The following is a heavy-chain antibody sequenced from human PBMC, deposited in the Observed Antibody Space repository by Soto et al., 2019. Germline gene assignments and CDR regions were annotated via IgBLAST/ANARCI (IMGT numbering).Heavy chain of an antibody. D-gene: IGHD6-6*01. Sequence: ASVKVSCKASGYTFTSYYMHWVRQAPGQGLEWIGCMNTNTNTTDSAEVFEGRVSLTWDTSISTAYMQLNSLKIDDTAVYYCAREVVETSSLWLDPWGQGTLVTVSS. J-gene: IGHJ5*02. V-gene: IGHV1-2*02. CDR3: AREVVETSSLWLDP. CDR2: MNTNTNTT. CDR1: GYTFTSYY.